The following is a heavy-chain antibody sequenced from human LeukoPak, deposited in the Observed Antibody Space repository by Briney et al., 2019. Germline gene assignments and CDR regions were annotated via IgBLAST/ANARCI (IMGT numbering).Heavy chain of an antibody. J-gene: IGHJ6*02. CDR1: GFTFSSYA. D-gene: IGHD5-12*01. Sequence: SGGSLRLSCAASGFTFSSYAMHWVRQVPGKGLEWVAVISYDGSNKYYADSVKGRFTISRDNSKNTLYLQMNSLRAEDTAVYYCARAPLRLHYYYGMDVWGQGTTVTVSS. CDR3: ARAPLRLHYYYGMDV. CDR2: ISYDGSNK. V-gene: IGHV3-30*04.